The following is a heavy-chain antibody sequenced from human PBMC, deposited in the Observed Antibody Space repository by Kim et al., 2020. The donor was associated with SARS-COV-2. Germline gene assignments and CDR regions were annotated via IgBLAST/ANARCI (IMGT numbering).Heavy chain of an antibody. Sequence: ASVTVSCMASGYTFTSYYMHWVRQAPGQGLEWMGIINPSGGSTSYAQKFQGRVTMTRDTSTSTVYMELSSLRSEDTAVYYCARDLVYARLDWLANSYGMDVWGQGTTVTVSS. CDR1: GYTFTSYY. J-gene: IGHJ6*02. D-gene: IGHD3-9*01. V-gene: IGHV1-46*01. CDR2: INPSGGST. CDR3: ARDLVYARLDWLANSYGMDV.